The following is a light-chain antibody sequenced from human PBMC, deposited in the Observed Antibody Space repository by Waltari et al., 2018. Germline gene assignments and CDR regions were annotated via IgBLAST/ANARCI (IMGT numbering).Light chain of an antibody. J-gene: IGLJ3*02. V-gene: IGLV1-51*01. CDR3: GTWDTSLTAGV. Sequence: QSVLTQPPSVSAAPGHNVTISCSGRSSNIGNNYVSWYQQLPGTAPKLLIYDNKKRPSGTPDRFSGSKSGTSATLGITGLQTGDEADYYCGTWDTSLTAGVFGGGTKLTVL. CDR1: SSNIGNNY. CDR2: DNK.